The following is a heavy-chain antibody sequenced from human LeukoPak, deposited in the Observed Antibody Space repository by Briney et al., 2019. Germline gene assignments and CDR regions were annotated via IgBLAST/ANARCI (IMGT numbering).Heavy chain of an antibody. V-gene: IGHV3-48*01. Sequence: PGGSLRLSCAASGFTFSDYSMNWVRQAPGKGLEWISYIGIDSGNTNYADSVKARFTISGDKAKNSLYIQMNSLRVEDTAVYYCARDYKYVFDNWGQGTLVTVSS. CDR1: GFTFSDYS. CDR2: IGIDSGNT. CDR3: ARDYKYVFDN. D-gene: IGHD1-1*01. J-gene: IGHJ4*02.